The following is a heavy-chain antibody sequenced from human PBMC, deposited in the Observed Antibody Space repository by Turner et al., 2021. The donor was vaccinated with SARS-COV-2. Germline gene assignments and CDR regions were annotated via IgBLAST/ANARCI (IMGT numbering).Heavy chain of an antibody. Sequence: QLQLQESGPGLLKPSENLSPTCTGSSGSTSSSAYYWGWIRQPPGKGREWIGSFFHSECTYYSPSLKSRITMSVDTSKNQFSLNLSSVTAADTAVYYCARQVSILGRWLAPFDSWGQGTLVTVSS. V-gene: IGHV4-39*01. CDR1: SGSTSSSAYY. CDR3: ARQVSILGRWLAPFDS. CDR2: FFHSECT. D-gene: IGHD6-19*01. J-gene: IGHJ4*02.